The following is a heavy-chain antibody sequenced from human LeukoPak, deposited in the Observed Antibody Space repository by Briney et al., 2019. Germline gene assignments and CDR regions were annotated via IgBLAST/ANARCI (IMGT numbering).Heavy chain of an antibody. Sequence: PSETLSLTCTVSGASISGYYWSWIRQPPGKGLEWIGYIYYSRSTLYNSSLKNRVTMSVDISKNQFSLTLSSVTAADTAIYYCARHPDIGVIKDGFHFWGQGTLVTVSS. D-gene: IGHD2-2*01. V-gene: IGHV4-59*08. J-gene: IGHJ4*02. CDR3: ARHPDIGVIKDGFHF. CDR1: GASISGYY. CDR2: IYYSRST.